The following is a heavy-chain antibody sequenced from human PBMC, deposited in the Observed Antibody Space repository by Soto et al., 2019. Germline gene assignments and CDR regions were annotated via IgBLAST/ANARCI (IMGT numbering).Heavy chain of an antibody. CDR2: INSNSLYT. D-gene: IGHD2-8*01. V-gene: IGHV3-11*06. CDR1: GFTFSDNY. CDR3: ASAPLGSCTNGVCPRGMDV. Sequence: VGSLRLSCAASGFTFSDNYMAWIRQAPGKGLEWVSYINSNSLYTHYADSVKGRFTISRDNAKNSLYLQLNILRAEDTAVYYCASAPLGSCTNGVCPRGMDVWGQGTTVTVSS. J-gene: IGHJ6*02.